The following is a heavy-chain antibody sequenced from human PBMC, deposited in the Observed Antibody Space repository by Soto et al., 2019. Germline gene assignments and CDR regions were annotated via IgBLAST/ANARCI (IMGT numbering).Heavy chain of an antibody. V-gene: IGHV1-46*01. CDR3: ARDRLRMVRGVRSSYYYYGMDV. J-gene: IGHJ6*02. D-gene: IGHD3-10*01. CDR1: GYTFTSYY. CDR2: INPSGGST. Sequence: QVQLVQSGAEVKKPGASVKVSCKASGYTFTSYYMHWVRQAPGQGLEWMGIINPSGGSTSYAQKFKGRVTMTRDTSTSTVYMELSSLRSEDTAVYYCARDRLRMVRGVRSSYYYYGMDVWGQGTTVTVSS.